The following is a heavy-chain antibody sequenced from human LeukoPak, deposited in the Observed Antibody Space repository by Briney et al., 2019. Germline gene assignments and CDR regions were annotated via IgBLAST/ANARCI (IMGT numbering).Heavy chain of an antibody. J-gene: IGHJ4*02. D-gene: IGHD6-19*01. CDR1: GFTFSSYG. CDR3: AKGGYSSARHNYFEN. Sequence: PGGSLRLSCAASGFTFSSYGMSWVRQAPGKGLEWVSTIGGSGGSTYYADSVKGRFTISRDTSKNTLYVQMNSLRAEDTAVYYCAKGGYSSARHNYFENWGQGSLVTVSS. V-gene: IGHV3-23*01. CDR2: IGGSGGST.